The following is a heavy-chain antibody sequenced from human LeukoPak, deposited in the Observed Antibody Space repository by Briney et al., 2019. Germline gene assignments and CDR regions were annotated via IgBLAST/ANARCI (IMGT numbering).Heavy chain of an antibody. D-gene: IGHD3-22*01. CDR2: IIPIFGTA. Sequence: SVKVSCKASGGTFSSYAISWVRQAPGQGLEWMGGIIPIFGTANYAQKFQGRVTITADESTSTAYMELSSLRSEDTAVYYCARDYDKWPPDAFDIWGQGTMATVSS. CDR3: ARDYDKWPPDAFDI. J-gene: IGHJ3*02. V-gene: IGHV1-69*13. CDR1: GGTFSSYA.